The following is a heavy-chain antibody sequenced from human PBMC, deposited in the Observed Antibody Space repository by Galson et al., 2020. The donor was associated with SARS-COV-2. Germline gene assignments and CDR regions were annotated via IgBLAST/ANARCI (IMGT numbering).Heavy chain of an antibody. V-gene: IGHV4-30-2*01. CDR2: ISHSGCT. CDR3: ARLHYGEYAPEAFDI. CDR1: GTSISSGSYS. D-gene: IGHD4-17*01. Sequence: SETLSLTCAVSGTSISSGSYSWNWIRQPPGQGLEWIGYISHSGCTYYNPSLKSRVTISGDRSKNQFSLRLSSVTAADTAVYYCARLHYGEYAPEAFDIWGPGTRVTVAS. J-gene: IGHJ3*02.